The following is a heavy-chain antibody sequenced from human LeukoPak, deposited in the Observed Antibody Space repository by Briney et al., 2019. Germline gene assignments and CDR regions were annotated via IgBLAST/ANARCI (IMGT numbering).Heavy chain of an antibody. CDR3: AREEYSSSSVDY. V-gene: IGHV3-11*01. CDR2: ISSSGSTI. CDR1: GFTFSDYY. Sequence: PGGSLRLSCAASGFTFSDYYMSWIRQAPGKGLEWVSYISSSGSTIYYADSVKGRFTISRDNAKNSLYLQMSSLRAEDTAVYYCAREEYSSSSVDYWGQGTLVTVSS. D-gene: IGHD6-6*01. J-gene: IGHJ4*02.